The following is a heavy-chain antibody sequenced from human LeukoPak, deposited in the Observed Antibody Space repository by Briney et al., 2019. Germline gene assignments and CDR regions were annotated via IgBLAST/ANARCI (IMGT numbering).Heavy chain of an antibody. CDR2: IYSGGSS. CDR3: ARLWDYYMDV. D-gene: IGHD3-16*01. CDR1: GGSISSSSNY. J-gene: IGHJ6*03. Sequence: SETLSLTCTVSGGSISSSSNYWGWIRQPPGEGLEWIGSIYSGGSSYYNPSLKSRVTISVDTSKNQVSLKLTSVTAADTAVYYCARLWDYYMDVWGKGTTVTVSS. V-gene: IGHV4-39*01.